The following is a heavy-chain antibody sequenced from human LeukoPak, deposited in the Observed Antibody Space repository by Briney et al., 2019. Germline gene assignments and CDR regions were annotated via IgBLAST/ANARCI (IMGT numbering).Heavy chain of an antibody. V-gene: IGHV3-21*04. D-gene: IGHD6-19*01. CDR2: ISSSSRYI. Sequence: GGSRRLSCAASGFTFSTYTINWVRQAPGKGLEWVSSISSSSRYIYSADSVKGRFTISRDNAKNSLFLHMNSLRADDTAVYYCAKESDYSNDCPEWGFDTWGQGTLVTVSS. J-gene: IGHJ4*02. CDR1: GFTFSTYT. CDR3: AKESDYSNDCPEWGFDT.